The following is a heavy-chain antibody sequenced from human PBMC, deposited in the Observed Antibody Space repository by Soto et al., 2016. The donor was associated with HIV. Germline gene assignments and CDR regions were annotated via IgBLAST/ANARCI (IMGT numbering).Heavy chain of an antibody. V-gene: IGHV4-59*01. D-gene: IGHD5-12*01. CDR3: ARGGQYSWALEYFYIDV. J-gene: IGHJ6*03. CDR1: GGSISDFY. CDR2: IYKSGST. Sequence: QVQLQESGPGLAKPSETLSLTCTVSGGSISDFYWLWIRQSPGKGLEWIGYIYKSGSTNYNPSLKGRLTMSVDTSRNQFSLKLNSVTAADTAVYYCARGGQYSWALEYFYIDVWGQDGTPVTVSS.